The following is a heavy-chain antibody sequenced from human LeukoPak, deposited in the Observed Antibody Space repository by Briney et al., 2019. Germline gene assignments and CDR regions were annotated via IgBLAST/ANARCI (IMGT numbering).Heavy chain of an antibody. CDR2: IQSKTNGTTT. CDR3: ATHRKCYDSTAYYFDS. V-gene: IGHV3-15*01. D-gene: IGHD3-22*01. CDR1: GFRFSDYA. Sequence: GRSLRLSCAASGFRFSDYAMHWVRQAPGKGLEWVGRIQSKTNGTTTDFAAPAKDRFTISRDDSKNTLYLQMSSLKTEDTAVYYCATHRKCYDSTAYYFDSWGQGTLVTVSS. J-gene: IGHJ4*02.